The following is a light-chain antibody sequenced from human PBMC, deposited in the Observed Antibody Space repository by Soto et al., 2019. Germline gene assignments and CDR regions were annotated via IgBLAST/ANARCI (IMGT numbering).Light chain of an antibody. CDR3: CSYAGPSIFVV. Sequence: QLVLTQPASVSGSPGQSITICCTVTSSDIGGYNRVSWYQQHPGKAPKLMIYEDTQRPSRVSNRFSGSKSGNTASLTITGLQAEDEADYYCCSYAGPSIFVVFGGGTKVTVL. CDR2: EDT. CDR1: SSDIGGYNR. V-gene: IGLV2-23*02. J-gene: IGLJ2*01.